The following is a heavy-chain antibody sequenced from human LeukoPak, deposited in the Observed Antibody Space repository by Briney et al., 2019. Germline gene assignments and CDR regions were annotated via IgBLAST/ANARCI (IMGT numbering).Heavy chain of an antibody. V-gene: IGHV4-4*07. CDR1: GGSITNYY. J-gene: IGHJ4*02. D-gene: IGHD2-2*03. CDR3: ARHGSTDYFDY. CDR2: IHSSGIS. Sequence: SETVSLTCTVSGGSITNYYWSWIRQPAGKGLEWIGRIHSSGISNYNPSLKSRVTISVDTSKNQLSLRLSSVTAADTAVYYCARHGSTDYFDYWGQGTLVTVSS.